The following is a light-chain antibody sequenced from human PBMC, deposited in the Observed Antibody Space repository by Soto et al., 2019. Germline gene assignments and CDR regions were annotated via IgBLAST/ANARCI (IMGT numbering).Light chain of an antibody. V-gene: IGKV1-33*01. CDR2: DAS. Sequence: DIQMTQSPSSLSASVGDRVTITCQASQDISNYLNWYQQKPGKAPKLLIYDASNLETGVPSRFSGSGSGTDFTFTISRLQAEDIGRYYCQQYDNLPSTFGQGTKLEIK. J-gene: IGKJ2*01. CDR1: QDISNY. CDR3: QQYDNLPST.